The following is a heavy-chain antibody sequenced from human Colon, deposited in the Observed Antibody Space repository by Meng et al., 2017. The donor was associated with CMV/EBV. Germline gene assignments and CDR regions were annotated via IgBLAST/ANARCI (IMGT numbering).Heavy chain of an antibody. J-gene: IGHJ4*02. CDR3: IKEDWYFDF. CDR1: GYTFTAKH. D-gene: IGHD2-21*01. Sequence: VHKVQVWTEVTNPGASGNVSCKTSGYTFTAKHFHRVRHAPGQGLEWMEWIYPQNGGTYFAKKFQGRVTMTSDTSISTVYMELSSLTSDDTAIYYCIKEDWYFDFWGQGTLVTVSS. CDR2: IYPQNGGT. V-gene: IGHV1-2*02.